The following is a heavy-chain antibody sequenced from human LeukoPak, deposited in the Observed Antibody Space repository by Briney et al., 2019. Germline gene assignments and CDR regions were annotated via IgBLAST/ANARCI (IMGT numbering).Heavy chain of an antibody. CDR1: SGSINTYY. D-gene: IGHD3-9*01. J-gene: IGHJ4*01. Sequence: SETLSLTCTVSSGSINTYYWSWIRQPAGQGLEWIGRIYTTGSTNYNPSLKSRVTMSVDTSKNQFFLKLSSVTASHTAVYYCAGVSVFTGFFYYLGQGTLVTVSS. V-gene: IGHV4-4*07. CDR3: AGVSVFTGFFYY. CDR2: IYTTGST.